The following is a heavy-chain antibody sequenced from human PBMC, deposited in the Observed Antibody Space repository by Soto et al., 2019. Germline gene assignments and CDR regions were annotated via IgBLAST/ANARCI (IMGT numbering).Heavy chain of an antibody. V-gene: IGHV1-18*01. J-gene: IGHJ3*01. CDR2: INPFKGDT. CDR3: ARVKVPAAILGAFDV. D-gene: IGHD2-2*02. Sequence: QVPLVQSGAEMKKPGASVKVSCKASGYTFSTYGITWVRQAPGQGLDWMGWINPFKGDTNSAARFQDRVSLTTDTSTRTAYMELRSLRSEDTALYYCARVKVPAAILGAFDVWGQGSLVTVSS. CDR1: GYTFSTYG.